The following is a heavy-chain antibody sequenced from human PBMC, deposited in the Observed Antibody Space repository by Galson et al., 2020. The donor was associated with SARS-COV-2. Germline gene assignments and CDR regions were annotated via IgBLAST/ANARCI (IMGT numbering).Heavy chain of an antibody. Sequence: SDTLSPTSSVSGGSVSSTSFKWGWIRHPPGNGLEWIGSIYSSGSTYSNPSLKSRGTMSLDTSKNHFSLKLSSVTAADTAVYYCAREVVVVVATNWFDPWRQGTLVTVSS. D-gene: IGHD2-15*01. J-gene: IGHJ5*02. V-gene: IGHV4-39*02. CDR3: AREVVVVVATNWFDP. CDR2: IYSSGST. CDR1: GGSVSSTSFK.